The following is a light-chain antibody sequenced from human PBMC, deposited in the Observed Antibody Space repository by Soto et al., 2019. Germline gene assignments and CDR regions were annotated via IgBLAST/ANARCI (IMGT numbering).Light chain of an antibody. J-gene: IGKJ1*01. CDR1: QSVTKNY. CDR2: NAF. Sequence: EIVLTQSTGTLSLSPGERATISCRASQSVTKNYLAWYQQKPGQPPKLLFYNAFNRATGIPVRFSGSGSGTDFTLTSSRLEPEDFAVYYCHQCAHSPLTFGQGTKVEIK. V-gene: IGKV3-20*01. CDR3: HQCAHSPLT.